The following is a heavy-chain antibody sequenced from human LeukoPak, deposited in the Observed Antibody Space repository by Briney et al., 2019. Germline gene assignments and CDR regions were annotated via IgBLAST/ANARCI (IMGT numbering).Heavy chain of an antibody. CDR2: ISGSGGST. Sequence: GGSLRLSCAASGFTFSSYSMNWVRQAPGKGLEWVSAISGSGGSTYYADSVKGRFTISRDNSKNTLYLQMNSLRAEDTAVYYCAKSFSSSGYYLFDYWGQGTLVTVSS. CDR1: GFTFSSYS. V-gene: IGHV3-23*01. J-gene: IGHJ4*02. D-gene: IGHD3-22*01. CDR3: AKSFSSSGYYLFDY.